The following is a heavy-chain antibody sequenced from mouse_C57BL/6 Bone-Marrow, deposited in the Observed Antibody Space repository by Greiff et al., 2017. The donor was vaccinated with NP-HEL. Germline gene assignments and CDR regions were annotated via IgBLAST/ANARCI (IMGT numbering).Heavy chain of an antibody. J-gene: IGHJ2*01. V-gene: IGHV5-4*01. CDR3: ARVRVYLLLSYCFDY. D-gene: IGHD2-1*01. CDR1: GFTFSSYA. CDR2: FSDGGSYT. Sequence: EVQLVEPGGGLVKPGGSLKLSCAASGFTFSSYAMSWVRQTPEKRLEWVATFSDGGSYTYYPHNVKGRFTISRDNAKNILYLQRSHLKSEDTAMYYGARVRVYLLLSYCFDYWGQGTTLTVSA.